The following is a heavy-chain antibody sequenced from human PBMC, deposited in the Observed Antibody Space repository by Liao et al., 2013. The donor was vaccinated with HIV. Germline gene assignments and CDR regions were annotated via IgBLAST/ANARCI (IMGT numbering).Heavy chain of an antibody. CDR2: IYTSGST. Sequence: QVQLQESGPGLVKPSQTLSLTCTVSGGSISSGSYYWSWIRQPAGKGLEWIGRIYTSGSTNYNPSLKSRVTISVDTSKNQFSLKLTSVTAADTAVYYCARGRRWLQGDYWGQGTLVTVSS. CDR3: ARGRRWLQGDY. J-gene: IGHJ4*02. CDR1: GGSISSGSYY. D-gene: IGHD5-24*01. V-gene: IGHV4-61*02.